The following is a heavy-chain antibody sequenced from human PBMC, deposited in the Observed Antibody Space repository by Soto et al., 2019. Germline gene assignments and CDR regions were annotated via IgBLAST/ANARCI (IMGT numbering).Heavy chain of an antibody. D-gene: IGHD6-19*01. V-gene: IGHV3-23*01. J-gene: IGHJ4*02. CDR3: VSPEVESIAVAGSFDY. CDR1: GFTFSSYA. Sequence: GGSLRLSCAASGFTFSSYAMSWVRQAPGKGLEWVSAISGSGGSTYYADSVKGRFTISRDNSKNTLYLQMNSLRAEDTAVYYCVSPEVESIAVAGSFDYWGQGTLVTVSS. CDR2: ISGSGGST.